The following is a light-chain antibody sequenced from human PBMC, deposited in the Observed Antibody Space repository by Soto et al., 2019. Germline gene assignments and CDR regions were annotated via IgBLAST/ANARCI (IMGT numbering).Light chain of an antibody. CDR3: PTAKRYPLS. CDR1: QGISSL. Sequence: DIQMTQSPSSVSASVGDRVTITCRASQGISSLLAWYQQKSGKAPKLLIYAACSLQSGVQSRFNGSGYGAEFMMLINVLEAEDFAAHYWPTAKRYPLSVGGGTNGEIK. J-gene: IGKJ4*01. V-gene: IGKV1-12*01. CDR2: AAC.